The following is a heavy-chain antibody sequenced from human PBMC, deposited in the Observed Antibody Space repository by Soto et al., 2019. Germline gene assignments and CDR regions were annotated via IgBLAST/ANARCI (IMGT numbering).Heavy chain of an antibody. CDR3: ARWPQLEPRFDY. Sequence: QVQLQESGPGLVKPSQTLSLTCTVSGGSISSGGYYWSWIRQHPGKGLEWIGYIYYSGSTYYNPSLKSRVAITVDXSKNQFSLKLSSVTAADTAVYYCARWPQLEPRFDYWGQGTLVTVSS. CDR2: IYYSGST. V-gene: IGHV4-31*03. CDR1: GGSISSGGYY. J-gene: IGHJ4*02. D-gene: IGHD1-1*01.